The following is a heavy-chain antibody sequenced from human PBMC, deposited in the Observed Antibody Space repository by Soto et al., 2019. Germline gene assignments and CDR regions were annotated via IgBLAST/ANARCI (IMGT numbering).Heavy chain of an antibody. V-gene: IGHV1-18*01. Sequence: QVQLVQSGAEVKKPGASVKVSCKASGYTFTSYGITWVRQAPGQGLEWLGWINGYNGNTNYAQKLQGRVTMTTDTSTRTAYMELRSLRSDDTAVYYCARMGVVPYYYYGMDVWGQGTTVTVSS. D-gene: IGHD3-16*01. CDR2: INGYNGNT. CDR3: ARMGVVPYYYYGMDV. CDR1: GYTFTSYG. J-gene: IGHJ6*02.